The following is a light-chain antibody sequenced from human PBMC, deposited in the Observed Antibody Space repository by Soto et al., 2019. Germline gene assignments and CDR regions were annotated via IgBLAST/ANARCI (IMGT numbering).Light chain of an antibody. Sequence: DIQMTQSPSSLSASVGDRVTITCRASQNINTYLNLYQQKPGQAPKLLIFDASNLQSGVPSRFSGSGSRTDFTLTISSLEPEDFATYYCQQTATAPFTFGPGTKVDIK. J-gene: IGKJ3*01. CDR3: QQTATAPFT. CDR2: DAS. CDR1: QNINTY. V-gene: IGKV1-39*01.